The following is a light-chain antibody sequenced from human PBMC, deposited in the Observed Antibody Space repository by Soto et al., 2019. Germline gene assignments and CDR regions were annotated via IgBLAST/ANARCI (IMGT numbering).Light chain of an antibody. CDR1: SSDVGGYNY. J-gene: IGLJ2*01. V-gene: IGLV2-14*01. CDR2: EVS. CDR3: SSYLRSSTVL. Sequence: QSALTQPDSVSGSPGQSITISCTGTSSDVGGYNYVSWYQQHPGKAPKLMICEVSNRPSGVSNRFSGSKSGNTASLTISGLQADYFAYYYYSSYLRSSTVLFCCGT.